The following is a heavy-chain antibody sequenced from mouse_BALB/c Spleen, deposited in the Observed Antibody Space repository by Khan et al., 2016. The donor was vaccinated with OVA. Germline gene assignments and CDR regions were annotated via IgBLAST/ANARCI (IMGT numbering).Heavy chain of an antibody. CDR1: GFSLTNYG. CDR3: AIIFYGYDGFAY. Sequence: QVQLKESGPGLVAPSQSLSITCTVSGFSLTNYGVNWVRQPPGKGLEWLGVIWGDGSTNYHSALISRLSLRKDNSKSQVLLKLDRLQTDDTATYYCAIIFYGYDGFAYWGQGTLVTVSA. V-gene: IGHV2-3*01. D-gene: IGHD2-2*01. J-gene: IGHJ3*01. CDR2: IWGDGST.